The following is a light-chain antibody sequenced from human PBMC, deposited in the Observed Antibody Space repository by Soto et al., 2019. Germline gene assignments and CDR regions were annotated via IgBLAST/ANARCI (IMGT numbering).Light chain of an antibody. Sequence: AIRMTQSPSSFSASTGDRVTITCRASQGISSYLAWYQQKPGKAPKLLIYAASTLQSGVPSRFSGSGSGTDFTLTISCLQSEDFAVYYCQQYNNWPQLTFGGGTKVDI. J-gene: IGKJ4*01. CDR3: QQYNNWPQLT. CDR1: QGISSY. V-gene: IGKV1-8*01. CDR2: AAS.